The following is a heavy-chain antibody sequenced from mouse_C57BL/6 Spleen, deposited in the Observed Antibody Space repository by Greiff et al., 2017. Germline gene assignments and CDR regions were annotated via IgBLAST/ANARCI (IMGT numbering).Heavy chain of an antibody. D-gene: IGHD1-1*01. CDR2: INPNNGGT. Sequence: EVQLQQSGPELVKPGASVKISCKASGYTFTDYYMNWVKQSHGKSLEWIGDINPNNGGTSYNQTFKGKATLTVDKSSSTAYMELRSLTSEDSAVYYCANYGSLAWFAYWGQGTLVTVSA. J-gene: IGHJ3*01. V-gene: IGHV1-26*01. CDR3: ANYGSLAWFAY. CDR1: GYTFTDYY.